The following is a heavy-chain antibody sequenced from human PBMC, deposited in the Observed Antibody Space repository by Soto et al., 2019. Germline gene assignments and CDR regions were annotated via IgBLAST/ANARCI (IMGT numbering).Heavy chain of an antibody. V-gene: IGHV3-33*01. CDR3: ARDGLLWGDY. CDR1: GFTFSSYG. D-gene: IGHD3-10*01. CDR2: IWYDGSNK. J-gene: IGHJ4*02. Sequence: QVQLVESGGGVVQPGRSLRLSCAASGFTFSSYGMHWVRQAPGKGLEWVAVIWYDGSNKNYVDSVKGRFTISRDNSKNTLYLQMNSLRAEDTAVYYCARDGLLWGDYWGQGTLVTVSS.